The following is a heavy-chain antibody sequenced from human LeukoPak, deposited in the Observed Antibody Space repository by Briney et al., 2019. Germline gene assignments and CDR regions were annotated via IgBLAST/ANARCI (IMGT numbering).Heavy chain of an antibody. CDR1: GFTFSSYA. D-gene: IGHD3-22*01. Sequence: GGSLRLSCAASGFTFSSYAMSWVRQAPGKGLEWVSAISGSGGSTYYADSVKGRFTISRDNSKNTLYLQMNSLRAEDTAVYYCAKKALGYYDSSGCFDYWGQGTLVTVSS. J-gene: IGHJ4*02. V-gene: IGHV3-23*01. CDR3: AKKALGYYDSSGCFDY. CDR2: ISGSGGST.